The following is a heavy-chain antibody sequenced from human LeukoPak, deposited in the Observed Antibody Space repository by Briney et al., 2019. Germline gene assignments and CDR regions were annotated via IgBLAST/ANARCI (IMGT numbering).Heavy chain of an antibody. J-gene: IGHJ4*02. CDR1: GDNVFSSSVA. D-gene: IGHD4-11*01. CDR2: TYYRSKWYN. V-gene: IGHV6-1*01. CDR3: ARGQYSAHDY. Sequence: SQTLSLTCAISGDNVFSSSVAWNWIRQSPSRGLEWLGRTYYRSKWYNDHAVSVKSRITINLDTSKNQLSLQLNSVTPEDTAVYYCARGQYSAHDYWGQGTLVTVSS.